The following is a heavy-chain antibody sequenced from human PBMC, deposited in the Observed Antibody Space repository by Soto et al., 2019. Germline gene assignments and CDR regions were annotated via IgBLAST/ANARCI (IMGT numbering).Heavy chain of an antibody. D-gene: IGHD4-17*01. J-gene: IGHJ6*02. CDR2: IIPIFGTA. CDR3: ARDWDHGDYEALGMDV. V-gene: IGHV1-69*06. CDR1: GGTFSSYA. Sequence: ASVKVSCKASGGTFSSYAISWVRQAPGQGLEWMGGIIPIFGTANYAQKFQGRVTITADKSTSTAYMELSSLRSEDTAVYYCARDWDHGDYEALGMDVWGQGTTVTVSS.